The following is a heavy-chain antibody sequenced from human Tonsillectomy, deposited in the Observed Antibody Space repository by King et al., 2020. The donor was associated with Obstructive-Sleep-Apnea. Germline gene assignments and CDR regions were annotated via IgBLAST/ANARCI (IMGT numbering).Heavy chain of an antibody. D-gene: IGHD5-18*01. J-gene: IGHJ4*02. V-gene: IGHV3-21*01. CDR1: GFAFSDYS. CDR3: ARARGNSWYSDF. CDR2: ITHSSSYS. Sequence: VQLVESGGGLVKPGGSLRLSCAASGFAFSDYSMNWVRQAPGKGLEWVSSITHSSSYSFYADSVKGRFTISRDTAKNSLYLQMDSLTAEDMALYYCARARGNSWYSDFWGQGTLVTVSS.